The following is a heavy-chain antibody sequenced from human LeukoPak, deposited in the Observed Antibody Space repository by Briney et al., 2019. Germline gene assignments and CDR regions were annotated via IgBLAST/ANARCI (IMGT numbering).Heavy chain of an antibody. CDR2: IQYDGSNK. J-gene: IGHJ4*02. D-gene: IGHD3-3*01. CDR1: GFTFSSYG. Sequence: GGSLRLSCAASGFTFSSYGMHWVRQAPGKGLEWVAFIQYDGSNKYYADSVKGRFTISRDNSRNTLYLQMNSLRAEDTAVYYCAKEGNLEQYYFDYWGQGTLVTVSS. V-gene: IGHV3-30*02. CDR3: AKEGNLEQYYFDY.